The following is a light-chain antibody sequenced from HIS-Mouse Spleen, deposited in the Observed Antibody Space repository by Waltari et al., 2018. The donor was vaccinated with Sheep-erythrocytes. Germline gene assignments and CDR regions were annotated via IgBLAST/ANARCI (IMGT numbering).Light chain of an antibody. CDR3: QQRSNWYT. CDR1: QSVSSY. Sequence: EIVLTQSPATLSLSPGERATLSCRASQSVSSYLAWYQQKPGQAPRLLIYDAANRATGIPARFSGSGSETDFTLTISSLEPEDCAVYYCQQRSNWYTFGQGTKREIK. J-gene: IGKJ2*01. CDR2: DAA. V-gene: IGKV3-11*01.